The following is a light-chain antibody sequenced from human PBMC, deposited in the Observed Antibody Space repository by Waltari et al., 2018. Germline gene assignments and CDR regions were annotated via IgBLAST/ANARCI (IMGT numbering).Light chain of an antibody. Sequence: EILLTQSPGTLSLSQGAGATLSCRASQSVGRSLAWYQQKPGQPPRLLIFGTSNRATGIPDRFSGGGSGTDFSLTITRLEPEDVAVYYCQHYVSLPVTFGQGTKVEIK. CDR2: GTS. J-gene: IGKJ1*01. V-gene: IGKV3-20*01. CDR3: QHYVSLPVT. CDR1: QSVGRS.